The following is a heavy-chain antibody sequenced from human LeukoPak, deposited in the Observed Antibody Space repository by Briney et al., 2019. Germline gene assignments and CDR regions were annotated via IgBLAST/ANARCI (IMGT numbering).Heavy chain of an antibody. V-gene: IGHV3-23*01. Sequence: PSETLSLTCTVSGGSIRSYYWSWIRQPPGKGLEWVSGISPSGDITYYTDSVRGRFTISRDNFKNTLSLQVNSLRAEDTAMYYCAKDDDWGRYKHWGQGTLVTVSS. CDR3: AKDDDWGRYKH. D-gene: IGHD3-16*01. CDR1: GGSIRSYY. J-gene: IGHJ1*01. CDR2: ISPSGDIT.